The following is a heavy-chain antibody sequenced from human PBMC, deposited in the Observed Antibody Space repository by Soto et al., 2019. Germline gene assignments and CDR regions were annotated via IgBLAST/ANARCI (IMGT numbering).Heavy chain of an antibody. CDR1: GFIVSNTY. J-gene: IGHJ4*02. Sequence: EVQLVESGGGLVQPGGSLRLSCAASGFIVSNTYMSWVRQAPGKGLEWVSFIYSGGSTFYADSVKGRFTVSRDSSTNMLYLQMSSLTAEDTAVYYCVNGISSTTPDHYFGQGTLVPVSS. V-gene: IGHV3-66*01. CDR2: IYSGGST. D-gene: IGHD2-8*01. CDR3: VNGISSTTPDHY.